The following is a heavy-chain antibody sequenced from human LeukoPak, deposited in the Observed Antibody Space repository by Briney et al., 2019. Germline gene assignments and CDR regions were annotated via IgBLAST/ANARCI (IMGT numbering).Heavy chain of an antibody. Sequence: PGGSLRLSCAASGFSFSSYSMNWVRQAPGKGLEWVSSISSGRSFTYYGDSVKGRFSISRDNAKNTLYLQMNSLRAEDTAVYYCAREGRFSITMIVVAYFDYWGRGTLVTVSS. CDR3: AREGRFSITMIVVAYFDY. CDR1: GFSFSSYS. J-gene: IGHJ4*02. D-gene: IGHD3-22*01. CDR2: ISSGRSFT. V-gene: IGHV3-21*01.